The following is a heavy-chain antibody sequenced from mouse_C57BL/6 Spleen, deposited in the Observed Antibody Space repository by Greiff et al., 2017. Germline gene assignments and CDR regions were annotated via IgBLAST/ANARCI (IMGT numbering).Heavy chain of an antibody. Sequence: VKLMESGPELVKPGASVKISCKASGYAFSSSWMNWVKQRPGKGLEWIGRIYPGDGDTNYNGKFKGKATLTADKSSSTAYMQLSSLTSEDSAVYFCARDYYGSKSYYFDYWGQGTTLTVSS. V-gene: IGHV1-82*01. CDR3: ARDYYGSKSYYFDY. CDR2: IYPGDGDT. J-gene: IGHJ2*01. CDR1: GYAFSSSW. D-gene: IGHD1-1*01.